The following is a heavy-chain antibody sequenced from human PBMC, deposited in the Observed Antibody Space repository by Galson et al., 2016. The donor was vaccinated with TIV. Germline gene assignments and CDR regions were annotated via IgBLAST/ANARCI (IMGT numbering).Heavy chain of an antibody. CDR1: GGTFSGYG. CDR2: IIPIFRSA. D-gene: IGHD3-10*01. V-gene: IGHV1-69*13. Sequence: SVKVSCKASGGTFSGYGISWVRQAPGQGLEWMGRIIPIFRSAKSAQKFQDRATITADESMSTVYMELSSLRSEDTAVYYCATLGGYFGSGSYKTDFWGQGTLVTVSS. J-gene: IGHJ4*02. CDR3: ATLGGYFGSGSYKTDF.